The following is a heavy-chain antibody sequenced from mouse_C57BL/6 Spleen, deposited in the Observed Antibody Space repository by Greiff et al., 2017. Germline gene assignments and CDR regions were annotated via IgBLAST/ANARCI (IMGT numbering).Heavy chain of an antibody. D-gene: IGHD4-1*01. CDR1: GYTFTSYW. V-gene: IGHV1-74*01. CDR2: IHPSDSDT. Sequence: QLQQPGAELVKPGASVKVSCKASGYTFTSYWMHWVKQRPGQGLEWIGRIHPSDSDTNYNQKFKGKATLTVAKSSSTAYMQLSSLTSEDSAVYYCAIEGVNWAYYYAMDYWGQGTSVTVSS. J-gene: IGHJ4*01. CDR3: AIEGVNWAYYYAMDY.